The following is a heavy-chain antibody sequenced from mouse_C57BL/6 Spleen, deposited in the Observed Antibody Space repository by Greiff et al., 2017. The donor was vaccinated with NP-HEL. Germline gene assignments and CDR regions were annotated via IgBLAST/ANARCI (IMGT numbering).Heavy chain of an antibody. Sequence: DVMLVESGEGLVKPGGSLKLSCAASGFTFSSYAMSWVRQTPEKRLEWVAYISSGGDYIYYADTVKGRFTISRDNARNTLYLQMSSLKSEDTAMYYCTRGHYDYDEGWYFDVWGTGTTVTVSS. CDR2: ISSGGDYI. CDR1: GFTFSSYA. D-gene: IGHD2-4*01. V-gene: IGHV5-9-1*02. CDR3: TRGHYDYDEGWYFDV. J-gene: IGHJ1*03.